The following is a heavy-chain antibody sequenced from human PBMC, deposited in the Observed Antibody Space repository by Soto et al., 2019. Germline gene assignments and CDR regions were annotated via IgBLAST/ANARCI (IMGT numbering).Heavy chain of an antibody. J-gene: IGHJ4*02. CDR1: GFTFSNYA. D-gene: IGHD3-22*01. V-gene: IGHV3-23*01. Sequence: EVQLLESGGGLAQPGGSLRLSCAASGFTFSNYAMNWVRQAPGKGLEWVSAISGRAGNTYYADSVKGRFTISRDNSKKSLSLQMISLRAEDTDLYYGAQGAGGTVVVGSRFYFDYLGQGSLVPVSP. CDR3: AQGAGGTVVVGSRFYFDY. CDR2: ISGRAGNT.